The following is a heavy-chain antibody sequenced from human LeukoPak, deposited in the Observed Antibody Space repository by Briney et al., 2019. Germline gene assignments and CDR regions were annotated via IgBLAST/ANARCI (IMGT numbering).Heavy chain of an antibody. D-gene: IGHD2-15*01. CDR2: IWYDGSHQ. CDR3: AKDKDTPATAQPQRGYFES. CDR1: GIPFSGSG. V-gene: IGHV3-33*06. Sequence: PGGSLRLSCAASGIPFSGSGMHWVRQAPGKGLEWVAVIWYDGSHQYYADSVKGRFTISRDNSKNTLDLQMNSLRVEDTAVYFCAKDKDTPATAQPQRGYFESWGQGTLVTVSS. J-gene: IGHJ4*02.